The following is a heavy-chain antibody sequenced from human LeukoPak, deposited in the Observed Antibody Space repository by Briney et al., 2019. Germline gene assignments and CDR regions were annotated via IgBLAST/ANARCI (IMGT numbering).Heavy chain of an antibody. CDR1: GFTFSSYA. V-gene: IGHV3-23*01. J-gene: IGHJ4*02. CDR2: ISGSGGNT. CDR3: AKDLPTDYYGSGGYAHNY. D-gene: IGHD3-10*01. Sequence: GGSLRLSCAASGFTFSSYAMSWVRQAPGKGLEWVSAISGSGGNTYYADSVKGRFTISRDNSKNTLYLQMNSPRAEDTAVYYCAKDLPTDYYGSGGYAHNYWGQGTLVTVSS.